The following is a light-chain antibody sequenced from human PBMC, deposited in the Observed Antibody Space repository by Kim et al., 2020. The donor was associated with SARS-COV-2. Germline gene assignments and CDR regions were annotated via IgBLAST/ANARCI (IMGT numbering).Light chain of an antibody. CDR3: AAWDDRLKGVL. V-gene: IGLV1-44*01. J-gene: IGLJ3*02. CDR2: NT. Sequence: PGQGVNISCSGSSSNIGGNRVNWYQQVPGTAPKLLIFNTRRPSGVPDRFSGSESGTSASLAISGLQSEDEAHYYCAAWDDRLKGVLFGGGTQLTVL. CDR1: SSNIGGNR.